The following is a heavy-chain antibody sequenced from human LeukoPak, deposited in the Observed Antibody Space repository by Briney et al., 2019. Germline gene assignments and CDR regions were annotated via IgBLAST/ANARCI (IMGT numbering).Heavy chain of an antibody. Sequence: GGSLRLSCAASGFTFSSYAMSWVRQAPGKGLEWVSAISGSGGSTYYADSVKGRFTISRDNSKNTLYLQMNSLRAEDTAVYYCAKVGAKYYDYVWGSYRYYFDYWGQGTLVIVSS. V-gene: IGHV3-23*01. CDR1: GFTFSSYA. J-gene: IGHJ4*02. D-gene: IGHD3-16*02. CDR3: AKVGAKYYDYVWGSYRYYFDY. CDR2: ISGSGGST.